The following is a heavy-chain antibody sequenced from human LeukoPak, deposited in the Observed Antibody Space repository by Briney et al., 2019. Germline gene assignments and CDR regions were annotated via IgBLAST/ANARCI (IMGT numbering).Heavy chain of an antibody. CDR3: ARSRSGMLSGPTYGDY. CDR1: GYSISSGYY. D-gene: IGHD2-8*01. J-gene: IGHJ4*02. CDR2: ISSSSSYI. V-gene: IGHV3-21*01. Sequence: ETLSLTCTVSGYSISSGYYWGWIRQPPGKGLEWVSSISSSSSYIYYADSVKGRFTISKDNAKNSLYLQMNSLRAEDTAVYYCARSRSGMLSGPTYGDYWGQGTLVTVSS.